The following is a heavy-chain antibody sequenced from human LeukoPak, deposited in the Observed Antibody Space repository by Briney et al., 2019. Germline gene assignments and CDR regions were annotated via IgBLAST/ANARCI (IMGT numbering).Heavy chain of an antibody. CDR3: ARDMGGAPPSDY. V-gene: IGHV4-34*01. D-gene: IGHD6-6*01. CDR2: INQSGST. CDR1: GVSFSGYY. J-gene: IGHJ4*02. Sequence: SETLSLTCAVYGVSFSGYYWSWIRQPPGKGLEWIGEINQSGSTNYNPAPKSRVTISVDTSKNPLSLKLSSVTAADTAVYYCARDMGGAPPSDYWGQGTLVTVSS.